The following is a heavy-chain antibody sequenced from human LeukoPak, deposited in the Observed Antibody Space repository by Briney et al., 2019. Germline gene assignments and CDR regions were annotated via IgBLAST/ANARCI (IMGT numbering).Heavy chain of an antibody. CDR3: AIGGNSMGYYYYYVDV. V-gene: IGHV1-18*01. CDR1: GYTFTSYG. CDR2: ISAYNGNT. J-gene: IGHJ6*03. Sequence: ASVKVSCKASGYTFTSYGISWVRQAPGQGLEWMGWISAYNGNTNYAQKLQGRVTMTTDTSTSTAYMELRSLRSDDTAVYYCAIGGNSMGYYYYYVDVWGKGTTVTVSS. D-gene: IGHD4-23*01.